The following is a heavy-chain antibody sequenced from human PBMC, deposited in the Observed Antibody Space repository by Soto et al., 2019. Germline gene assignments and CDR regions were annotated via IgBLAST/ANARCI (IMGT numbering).Heavy chain of an antibody. D-gene: IGHD6-19*01. J-gene: IGHJ3*02. CDR2: FDPEDGET. CDR1: GYTLTELS. CDR3: ATNSWSSSGWPRDDAFDI. Sequence: GASVKVSCKVSGYTLTELSMHWVRQAPGKGLEWMGGFDPEDGETIYAQKFQGRVTMTEDTSTDTAYMELSSLRSEDTAVYYCATNSWSSSGWPRDDAFDIWGQGTMVTVS. V-gene: IGHV1-24*01.